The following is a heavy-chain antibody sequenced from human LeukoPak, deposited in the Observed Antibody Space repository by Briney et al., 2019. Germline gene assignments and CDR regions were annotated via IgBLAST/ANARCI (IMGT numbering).Heavy chain of an antibody. CDR3: ARVNYGSGSYYIDY. D-gene: IGHD3-10*01. Sequence: SETLSLACTVSGGSISSSTSYWGWIRRPPGKGLEWIGTIYYSGSTYYKSSLKSRVTISVDTSKSQFSLELTSVTAADTAVYYCARVNYGSGSYYIDYWGQGTLVTVSS. J-gene: IGHJ4*02. CDR1: GGSISSSTSY. V-gene: IGHV4-39*07. CDR2: IYYSGST.